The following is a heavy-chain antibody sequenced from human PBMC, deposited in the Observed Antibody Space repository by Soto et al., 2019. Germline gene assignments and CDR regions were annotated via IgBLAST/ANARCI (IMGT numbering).Heavy chain of an antibody. D-gene: IGHD2-15*01. Sequence: SETLALTCAVYGGSFSGYYWSWIRQPPGKGLEWIGEINHSGSTNYNPSLKSRVTISVDTSKNQFSLKLSSVTAADTAVYYCARRSLPDTKDYWGQGTLVTVSS. CDR1: GGSFSGYY. J-gene: IGHJ4*02. CDR2: INHSGST. V-gene: IGHV4-34*01. CDR3: ARRSLPDTKDY.